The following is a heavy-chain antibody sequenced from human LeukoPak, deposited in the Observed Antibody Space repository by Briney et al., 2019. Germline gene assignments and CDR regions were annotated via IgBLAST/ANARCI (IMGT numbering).Heavy chain of an antibody. CDR2: IYYSGNT. Sequence: SDTLSLTCTVPSGSISRYYWSWIRQSPGKGLEWVGFIYYSGNTNYNPSLKSRVTISIDTSKNQFSLKLSSVTAADTAVYYCARVKLSYANDLSTFDIWGQGTMVTVSS. V-gene: IGHV4-59*07. J-gene: IGHJ3*02. D-gene: IGHD3-16*01. CDR1: SGSISRYY. CDR3: ARVKLSYANDLSTFDI.